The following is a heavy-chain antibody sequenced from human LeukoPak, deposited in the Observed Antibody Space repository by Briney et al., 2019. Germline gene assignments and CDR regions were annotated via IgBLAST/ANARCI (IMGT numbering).Heavy chain of an antibody. CDR3: ARVRGSSWPTYYFDD. V-gene: IGHV1-46*01. CDR1: GYTFTSYY. J-gene: IGHJ4*02. Sequence: ASVKVSCKASGYTFTSYYMHWVRQAPGQGLEWMGIINPSGGSTSYAQKFQGRVTMTRDTSTSTVYMELSSLRSEDMAVYYCARVRGSSWPTYYFDDWGQGTLVTVSS. D-gene: IGHD6-13*01. CDR2: INPSGGST.